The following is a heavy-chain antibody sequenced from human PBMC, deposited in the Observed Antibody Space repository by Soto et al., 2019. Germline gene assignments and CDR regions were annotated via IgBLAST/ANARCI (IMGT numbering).Heavy chain of an antibody. J-gene: IGHJ4*02. CDR1: GGTFSSYT. V-gene: IGHV1-69*02. CDR3: ARVGYCSGGSCYGLLDY. Sequence: GASVKVSCKASGGTFSSYTISWVRQAPGQGLEWMGRIIPILGIANYAQKFQGRVTITADKSTSTAYMELSSLRSEDTAVYYCARVGYCSGGSCYGLLDYWGQGTLVTVSS. CDR2: IIPILGIA. D-gene: IGHD2-15*01.